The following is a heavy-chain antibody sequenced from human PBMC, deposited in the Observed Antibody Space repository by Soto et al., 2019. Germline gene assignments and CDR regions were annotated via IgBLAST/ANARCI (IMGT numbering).Heavy chain of an antibody. V-gene: IGHV1-18*01. CDR3: ARTRHDDYYDSSGYSDY. CDR1: GYTFTSYG. CDR2: ISAYNGNT. D-gene: IGHD3-22*01. J-gene: IGHJ4*02. Sequence: ASVKVSFKASGYTFTSYGISWVRQAPGQGLEWMGWISAYNGNTNYAQKLQGRVTMTTDTSTSTAYMELRSLRSDDTAVYYCARTRHDDYYDSSGYSDYWGQGTLVTVSS.